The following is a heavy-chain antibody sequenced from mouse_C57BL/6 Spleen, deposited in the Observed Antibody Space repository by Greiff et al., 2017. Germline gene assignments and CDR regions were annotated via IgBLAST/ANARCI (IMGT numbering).Heavy chain of an antibody. CDR1: GFTFSDYY. V-gene: IGHV5-16*01. CDR2: INYDGSST. D-gene: IGHD1-1*01. Sequence: EVKLMESEGGLVQPGSSMKLSCTASGFTFSDYYMAWVRQVPEKGLEWVANINYDGSSTYYLDSLKSRFIISRDNAKNILYLQMSSLKSEDTATYYCARDLYDGSSYGYFDVWGTGTTVTVSS. J-gene: IGHJ1*03. CDR3: ARDLYDGSSYGYFDV.